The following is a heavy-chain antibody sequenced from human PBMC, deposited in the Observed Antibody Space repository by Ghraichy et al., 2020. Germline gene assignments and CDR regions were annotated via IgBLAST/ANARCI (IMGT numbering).Heavy chain of an antibody. D-gene: IGHD3-3*01. Sequence: SETLSLTCTVSGGSISSGGYYWSWIRQHPGKGLEWIGYIYYSGSTYYNSSLKSRVTISVDTSKNQFSLKLSSVTAADTAVYYCARDSRRFYGMDVWGQGTTVTVSS. J-gene: IGHJ6*02. V-gene: IGHV4-31*03. CDR3: ARDSRRFYGMDV. CDR2: IYYSGST. CDR1: GGSISSGGYY.